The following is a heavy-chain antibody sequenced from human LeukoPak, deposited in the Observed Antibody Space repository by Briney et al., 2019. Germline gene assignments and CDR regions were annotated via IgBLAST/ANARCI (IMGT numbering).Heavy chain of an antibody. D-gene: IGHD3-10*01. CDR3: ARDPGRQGSQAFGWFDP. Sequence: GASAKVSCKASGYTFTSYGISWVRQAPGQGLEWMGWISAYNGNTNYAQKLQGRVTMIIDTSTSTAYMELRSLRSDDTAVYYCARDPGRQGSQAFGWFDPWGQGTLVTVSS. CDR1: GYTFTSYG. CDR2: ISAYNGNT. J-gene: IGHJ5*02. V-gene: IGHV1-18*01.